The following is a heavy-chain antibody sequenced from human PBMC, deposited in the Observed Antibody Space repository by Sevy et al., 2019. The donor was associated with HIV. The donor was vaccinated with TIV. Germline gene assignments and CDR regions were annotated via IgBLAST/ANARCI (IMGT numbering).Heavy chain of an antibody. J-gene: IGHJ4*02. Sequence: ASVKVSCKASGYTFTGYYMHWVRQAPGQELEWMGRINPNSGGTNYAQKFQGRVTMTRDTSISTAYMELSRLRSDDTAVYYCARDPPSGPPFDYWGQGTLVTVSS. V-gene: IGHV1-2*06. D-gene: IGHD1-1*01. CDR1: GYTFTGYY. CDR2: INPNSGGT. CDR3: ARDPPSGPPFDY.